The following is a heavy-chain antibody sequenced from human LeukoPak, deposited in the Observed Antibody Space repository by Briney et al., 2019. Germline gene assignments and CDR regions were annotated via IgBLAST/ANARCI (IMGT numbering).Heavy chain of an antibody. Sequence: ASVKVSCKASGYTFTGYYMHWVRQAPGQGLEWMGWINPNSGGTNYAQKFQGRVTMTRDTSISTAYMELSRLRSDDTAVYYCAGVMVRGVPVRYNWFDPWGQETLVTVSS. CDR3: AGVMVRGVPVRYNWFDP. CDR1: GYTFTGYY. V-gene: IGHV1-2*02. D-gene: IGHD3-10*01. CDR2: INPNSGGT. J-gene: IGHJ5*02.